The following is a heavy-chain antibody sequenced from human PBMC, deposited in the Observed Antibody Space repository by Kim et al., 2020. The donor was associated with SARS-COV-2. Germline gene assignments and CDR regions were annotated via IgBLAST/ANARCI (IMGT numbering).Heavy chain of an antibody. Sequence: GSTNYNPSLKSRVTISVDTSKNQFSLKLSSVTAADTAVYYCARGRGYPDVWGQGTTVTVSS. D-gene: IGHD5-18*01. CDR3: ARGRGYPDV. CDR2: GST. J-gene: IGHJ6*02. V-gene: IGHV4-34*01.